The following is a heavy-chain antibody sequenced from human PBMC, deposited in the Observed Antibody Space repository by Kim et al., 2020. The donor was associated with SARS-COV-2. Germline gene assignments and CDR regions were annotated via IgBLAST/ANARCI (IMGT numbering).Heavy chain of an antibody. J-gene: IGHJ4*02. Sequence: SETLSLTCAVYGGSFSGYYWSWIRQPPGKGLEWIGYINHSGSTNYNPSLTSRVTISVDTSKNQFSLKLSSVTAADTAVYYCARGPTWGYSSGYYYWGQGTLVTVSS. CDR1: GGSFSGYY. CDR2: INHSGST. V-gene: IGHV4-34*01. CDR3: ARGPTWGYSSGYYY. D-gene: IGHD3-22*01.